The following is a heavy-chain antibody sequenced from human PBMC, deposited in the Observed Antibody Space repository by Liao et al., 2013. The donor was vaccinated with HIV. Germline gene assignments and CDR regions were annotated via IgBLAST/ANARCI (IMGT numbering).Heavy chain of an antibody. J-gene: IGHJ2*01. CDR1: GGSISSSSYY. CDR3: ARDGVDYYDTESYFHL. D-gene: IGHD3-22*01. V-gene: IGHV4-39*07. CDR2: IYYSGST. Sequence: QLQLQESGPGLVKPSETLSLTCTVSGGSISSSSYYWGWIRQPPGKGLEWIGNIYYSGSTYYNPSLKSRVTISIDTSKNQFSLKLSSVTAADTAVYYCARDGVDYYDTESYFHLWGRGTLVTVSS.